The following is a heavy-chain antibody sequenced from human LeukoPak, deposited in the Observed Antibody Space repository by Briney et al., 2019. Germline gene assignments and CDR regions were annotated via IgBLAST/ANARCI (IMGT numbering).Heavy chain of an antibody. V-gene: IGHV4-59*12. CDR3: ARDGALLYMDV. D-gene: IGHD1-26*01. J-gene: IGHJ6*03. CDR1: GGSLSSYY. Sequence: SETLSLTCTVSGGSLSSYYWSWIRQPPGKGLEWIGYIYYSGSTNYNPSLKSRVTISVDTSKNQFSLKLSSVTAADTAVYYCARDGALLYMDVWGKGTTVTVSS. CDR2: IYYSGST.